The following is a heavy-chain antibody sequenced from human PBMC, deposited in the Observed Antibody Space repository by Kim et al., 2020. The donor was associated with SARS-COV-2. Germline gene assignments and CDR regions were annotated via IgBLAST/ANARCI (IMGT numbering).Heavy chain of an antibody. D-gene: IGHD3-22*01. V-gene: IGHV3-33*01. CDR1: GFTFSSYG. J-gene: IGHJ3*02. CDR3: ARVKGGEYYDSSGPRDAFDI. Sequence: GGSLRLSCAASGFTFSSYGMHWVRQAPGKGLEWVAVIWYDGSNKYYADSVKGRFTISRDNSKNTLYLQMNSLRAEDTAVYYCARVKGGEYYDSSGPRDAFDIWGQGTMVTVSS. CDR2: IWYDGSNK.